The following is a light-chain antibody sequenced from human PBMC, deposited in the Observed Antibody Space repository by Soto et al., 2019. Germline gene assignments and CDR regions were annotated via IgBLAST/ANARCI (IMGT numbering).Light chain of an antibody. CDR3: QQYDNWPIA. CDR1: QSLSNN. Sequence: EKVVTQSPATLSVSPGERATLSCRASQSLSNNLAWYQQKPGQAPRLLIYGASTRATGIPARFSGSGSGTEFTLTISSLQSEDFAVYYCQQYDNWPIAFGGGTK. J-gene: IGKJ4*01. V-gene: IGKV3-15*01. CDR2: GAS.